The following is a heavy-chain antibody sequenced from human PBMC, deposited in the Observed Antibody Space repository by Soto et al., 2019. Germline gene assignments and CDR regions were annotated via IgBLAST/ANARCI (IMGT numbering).Heavy chain of an antibody. CDR2: INAGNGNT. CDR3: ARDRTGITMVRGVFRWFDP. CDR1: GYTFTSYA. D-gene: IGHD3-10*01. J-gene: IGHJ5*02. Sequence: QVQLVQSGAEVKKPGASVKVSCKASGYTFTSYAVHWVRQAPGQRLEWMGWINAGNGNTKYSQKFQGRVTITRDTSASTAYMELSSLRSEDTAVYYCARDRTGITMVRGVFRWFDPWGQGTLVTVSS. V-gene: IGHV1-3*01.